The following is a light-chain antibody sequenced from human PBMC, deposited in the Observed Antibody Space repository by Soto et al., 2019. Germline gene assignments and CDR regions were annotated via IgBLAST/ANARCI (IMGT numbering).Light chain of an antibody. V-gene: IGKV1-39*01. CDR3: HQIHTTPWT. CDR2: AAT. CDR1: QKITTY. Sequence: DIQMTQSPSSLSASVGDRVTITCRASQKITTYLNWYQQRPGKAPSLLIYAATYLRNGVPSRFSGSGSGTDFTLTINGLQPDDFATYFCHQIHTTPWTFDQGTKVEIK. J-gene: IGKJ1*01.